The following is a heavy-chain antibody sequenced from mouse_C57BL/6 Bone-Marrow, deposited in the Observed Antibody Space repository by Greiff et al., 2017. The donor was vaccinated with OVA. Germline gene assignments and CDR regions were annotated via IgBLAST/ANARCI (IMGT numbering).Heavy chain of an antibody. J-gene: IGHJ2*01. CDR2: ISSGGSYT. V-gene: IGHV5-6*01. CDR1: GFTFSSYG. CDR3: GWYRFDY. Sequence: EVKLVESGGDLVKPGGSLKLSCAASGFTFSSYGMSWVRQTPDKRLEWVATISSGGSYTYYPDSVKGRFTISRDNAKNTLYLQMSSLKSEDTAMYYCGWYRFDYWGQGTTLTVSS. D-gene: IGHD1-1*02.